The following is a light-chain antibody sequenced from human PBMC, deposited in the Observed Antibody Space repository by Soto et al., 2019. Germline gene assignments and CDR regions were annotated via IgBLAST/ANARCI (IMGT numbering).Light chain of an antibody. CDR1: SSNIGSST. J-gene: IGLJ1*01. CDR3: AAWDDSLNGHV. Sequence: QSALTQPPSASGTPGQRVTISCSGSSSNIGSSTVNWYQQLPGTAPKLLIYSNNQRPSGVPDRFSGFKSGTSASLAISGLHSEDEADYYCAAWDDSLNGHVFGTGTKVTVL. CDR2: SNN. V-gene: IGLV1-44*01.